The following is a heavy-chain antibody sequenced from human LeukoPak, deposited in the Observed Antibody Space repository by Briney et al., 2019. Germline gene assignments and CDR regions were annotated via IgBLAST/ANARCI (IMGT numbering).Heavy chain of an antibody. CDR2: ISGSGGST. CDR3: AKGADLQPGYMDV. V-gene: IGHV3-23*01. CDR1: GFTFSNYA. J-gene: IGHJ6*03. D-gene: IGHD4-11*01. Sequence: GGSLRLSCAGSGFTFSNYAMTWVRQTPGQGLQWVSAISGSGGSTYYANSVKGRFAISRDNSKNTLYLQMNSLRAEDTAVYYCAKGADLQPGYMDVWGKGXTVXVSS.